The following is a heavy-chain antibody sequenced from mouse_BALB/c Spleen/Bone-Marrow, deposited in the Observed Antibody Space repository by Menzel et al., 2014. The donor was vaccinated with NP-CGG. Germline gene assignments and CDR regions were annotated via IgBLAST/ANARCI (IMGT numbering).Heavy chain of an antibody. Sequence: QVQLQQSGPELVKPGASVKMSCKASGYTFTDYVISWVKQRTGQGLEWIGEIYPGSGSTYYDEKFKGKATLTADKSSNTAYMQLSSLTSEDSAVYFCARREYGNGGFSYWGQGTLVTVSA. CDR3: ARREYGNGGFSY. CDR2: IYPGSGST. J-gene: IGHJ3*01. V-gene: IGHV1-81*01. D-gene: IGHD2-10*02. CDR1: GYTFTDYV.